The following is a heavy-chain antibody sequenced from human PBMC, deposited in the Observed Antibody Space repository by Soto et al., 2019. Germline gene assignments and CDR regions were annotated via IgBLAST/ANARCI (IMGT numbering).Heavy chain of an antibody. D-gene: IGHD2-2*01. CDR3: ATTHCVSPSCTKRGSPYGMDV. J-gene: IGHJ6*02. V-gene: IGHV5-51*01. Sequence: GESLKISCKGSGYNFATYWIGWVRQMPVKGVEWMGIIFPGDSDTKYSPSAEGQVTISVDKSISTAYLQWNSLEASDTALYYGATTHCVSPSCTKRGSPYGMDVRGQGTTVTVSS. CDR1: GYNFATYW. CDR2: IFPGDSDT.